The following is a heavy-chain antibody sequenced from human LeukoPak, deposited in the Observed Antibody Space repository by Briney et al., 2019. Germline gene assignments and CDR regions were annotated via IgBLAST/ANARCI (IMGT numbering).Heavy chain of an antibody. J-gene: IGHJ6*03. CDR1: GGTFSSYA. CDR2: IIPIFGTA. D-gene: IGHD2-2*01. V-gene: IGHV1-69*05. Sequence: SVKVSCKASGGTFSSYAISWVRQAPGQGLEWMGGIIPIFGTANYAQKFQGRVTITTDESTSTAYMELSSLRSEDTAVYYCARGPRYQLTYYYYYYMDVWGKGTTVSVCS. CDR3: ARGPRYQLTYYYYYYMDV.